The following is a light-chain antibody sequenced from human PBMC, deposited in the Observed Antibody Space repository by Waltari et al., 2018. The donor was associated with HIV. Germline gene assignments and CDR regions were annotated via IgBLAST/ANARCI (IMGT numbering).Light chain of an antibody. CDR2: AAS. J-gene: IGKJ4*01. CDR3: QQYNNWPLT. Sequence: IVMTQSPATLSVSPGERVTFSCRASHSVSSKLAWYQQKPGQAPRLLIYAASTRATGIPARFSGGGSGTEFTLTISSLQSEDFAVYFCQQYNNWPLTFGGGTRVEI. V-gene: IGKV3-15*01. CDR1: HSVSSK.